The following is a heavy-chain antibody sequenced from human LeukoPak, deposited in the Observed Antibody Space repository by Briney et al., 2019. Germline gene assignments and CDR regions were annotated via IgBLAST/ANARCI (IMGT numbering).Heavy chain of an antibody. V-gene: IGHV5-51*01. Sequence: HGASLQISCKGSGYSFTSYWIAWVRQLPGKGLEWMGIIYPGDSDTRYSPSFQGQVTISADKSISTAYLQWSSLKASDTAMYYCARQGSYFDYWAQGTLVTVSS. J-gene: IGHJ4*02. CDR3: ARQGSYFDY. CDR2: IYPGDSDT. CDR1: GYSFTSYW.